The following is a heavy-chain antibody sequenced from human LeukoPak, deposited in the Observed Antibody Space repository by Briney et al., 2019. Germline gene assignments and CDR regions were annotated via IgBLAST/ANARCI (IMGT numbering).Heavy chain of an antibody. CDR1: GYTFTSFA. D-gene: IGHD4-17*01. CDR2: INTNTGNP. CDR3: ARDPETTVTTSVDY. Sequence: ASVKVTCKASGYTFTSFAMNWVRQAPGQGLEWMGWINTNTGNPTYAQGFTGRFVFSLDTSVSTAYLQISSLKAEDTAAYYCARDPETTVTTSVDYWGQGTLVTVSS. J-gene: IGHJ4*02. V-gene: IGHV7-4-1*02.